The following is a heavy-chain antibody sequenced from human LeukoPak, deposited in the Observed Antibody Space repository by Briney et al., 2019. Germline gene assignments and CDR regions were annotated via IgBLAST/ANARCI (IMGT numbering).Heavy chain of an antibody. Sequence: ASVKVCCKAAGYTFTTYYMHWVRQAPGQGLEWMGTINPSGGSTSYAQEFQGRVTMTRDTPTSPVYMELSSLRSEDTAVYYCARGGRGEGTGTTRVAFDIWGQGTMVTVSS. CDR2: INPSGGST. V-gene: IGHV1-46*01. CDR1: GYTFTTYY. CDR3: ARGGRGEGTGTTRVAFDI. J-gene: IGHJ3*02. D-gene: IGHD1-1*01.